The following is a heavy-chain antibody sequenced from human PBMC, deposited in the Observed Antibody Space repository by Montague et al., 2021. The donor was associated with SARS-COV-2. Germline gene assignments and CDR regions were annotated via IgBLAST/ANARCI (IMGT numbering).Heavy chain of an antibody. CDR3: ARSPRGSGTGWLDY. Sequence: SLSLSCSASGFTSGDYQMTWVRQAPGKGLQWVANINQDETAKTYVDCVKGRFTISRDNAKNSLILQMNSLKDEDTAVYYCARSPRGSGTGWLDYWGQGTLVTVSS. CDR2: INQDETAK. CDR1: GFTSGDYQ. V-gene: IGHV3-7*01. D-gene: IGHD3/OR15-3a*01. J-gene: IGHJ4*02.